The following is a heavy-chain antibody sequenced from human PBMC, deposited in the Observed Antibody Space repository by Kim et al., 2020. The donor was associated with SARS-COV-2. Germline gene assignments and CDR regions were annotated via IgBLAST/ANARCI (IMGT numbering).Heavy chain of an antibody. CDR2: ISYDGSNK. D-gene: IGHD3-10*01. CDR1: GFTFSSYG. CDR3: AKESGSGSYYAWTYYYYGMDV. J-gene: IGHJ6*02. V-gene: IGHV3-30*18. Sequence: GGSLRLSCAASGFTFSSYGMHWVRQAPGKGLEWVAVISYDGSNKYYADSVKCRFTISRDNSKNTLYLQMNSLRAEDTAVYYCAKESGSGSYYAWTYYYYGMDVCGQGTTVTVSS.